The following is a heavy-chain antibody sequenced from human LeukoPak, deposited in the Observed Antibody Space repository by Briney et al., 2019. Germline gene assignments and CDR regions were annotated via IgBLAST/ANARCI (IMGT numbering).Heavy chain of an antibody. D-gene: IGHD6-19*01. V-gene: IGHV3-49*03. Sequence: PGRSLRLSCSVSGFNFGDYGMSWFRQVPGKGLEWIGFIRSKDYGGTTEYAAAVRGRFTISRDDSKSIAYLQLNSLTTEDTAVYYCTRTWLVAGIFFDCWGPGTLVTVSS. J-gene: IGHJ4*02. CDR2: IRSKDYGGTT. CDR1: GFNFGDYG. CDR3: TRTWLVAGIFFDC.